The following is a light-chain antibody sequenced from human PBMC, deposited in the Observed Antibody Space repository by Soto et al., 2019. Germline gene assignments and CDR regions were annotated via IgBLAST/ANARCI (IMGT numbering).Light chain of an antibody. Sequence: QSALTQPRSVSGSPGQSVTISCTGTSSDVGGYYYVSWYQQHPGKAPKLMIYDVNKRPSGVPDRFSASKSGITASLTISGLQAEDEADYYCQVWDSSSDHVVFGGGTKVTVL. CDR2: DVN. J-gene: IGLJ2*01. V-gene: IGLV2-11*01. CDR3: QVWDSSSDHVV. CDR1: SSDVGGYYY.